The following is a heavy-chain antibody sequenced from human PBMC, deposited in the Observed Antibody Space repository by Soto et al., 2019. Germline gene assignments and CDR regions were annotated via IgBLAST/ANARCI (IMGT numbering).Heavy chain of an antibody. V-gene: IGHV4-30-4*01. CDR3: ARGSIILYYYYGMDV. Sequence: KPSETLSLTCTVSGGSISSGDYYWSWIRQPPGKGLEWIGYIYYSGSTYYNPSLKSRVTISVDTSKNQFSLKLSSVTAADTAVYYCARGSIILYYYYGMDVWGQGTTVTVSS. CDR2: IYYSGST. J-gene: IGHJ6*02. CDR1: GGSISSGDYY. D-gene: IGHD3-16*01.